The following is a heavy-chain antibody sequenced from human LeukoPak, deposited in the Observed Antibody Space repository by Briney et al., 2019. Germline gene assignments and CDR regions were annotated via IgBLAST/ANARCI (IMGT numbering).Heavy chain of an antibody. CDR3: ARLSGGYYDSSDNGAFDI. CDR2: IYYSGST. J-gene: IGHJ3*02. V-gene: IGHV4-59*01. Sequence: PSETLSLTCTVSGGSISSYYWGWIRQPPGKGLEWIGYIYYSGSTNYNPSLKSRVTISVDTSKNQFSLKLSSVTAADTAVYYCARLSGGYYDSSDNGAFDIWGQGTMVTVSS. D-gene: IGHD3-22*01. CDR1: GGSISSYY.